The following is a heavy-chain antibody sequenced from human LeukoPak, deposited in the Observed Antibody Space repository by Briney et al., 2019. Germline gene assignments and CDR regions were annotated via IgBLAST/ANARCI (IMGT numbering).Heavy chain of an antibody. Sequence: TGGSLRLSCAASGFTFSSYLMHWVRQAPGKGLVWVSRINTDGSSTRYADSVKGGLTISRNNAKNTLYLQMNSLRAEDTAVYYCARYGSGYDFDYWGQGTLVTVSS. D-gene: IGHD5-12*01. CDR1: GFTFSSYL. CDR2: INTDGSST. V-gene: IGHV3-74*01. J-gene: IGHJ4*02. CDR3: ARYGSGYDFDY.